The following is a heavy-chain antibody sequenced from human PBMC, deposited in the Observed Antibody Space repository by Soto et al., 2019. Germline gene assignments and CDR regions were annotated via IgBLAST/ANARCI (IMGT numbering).Heavy chain of an antibody. CDR1: GFTFSSYA. J-gene: IGHJ4*02. D-gene: IGHD4-17*01. Sequence: EVQLLESGGGLVQPGGSLRLSCAASGFTFSSYAMSWVRQAPGKGLEWVSAISGSGGSTYYADSVKGRFTISRDNSKNTLYPQMNSLRAEDTAVYYCAKGGKNPVTTLYYWGQGTLVTVSS. CDR3: AKGGKNPVTTLYY. V-gene: IGHV3-23*01. CDR2: ISGSGGST.